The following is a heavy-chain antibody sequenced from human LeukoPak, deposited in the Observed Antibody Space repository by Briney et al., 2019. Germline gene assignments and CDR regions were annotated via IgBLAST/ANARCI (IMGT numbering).Heavy chain of an antibody. CDR1: GGSISSSNYY. J-gene: IGHJ4*02. V-gene: IGHV4-39*01. Sequence: SETLSLTCTVSGGSISSSNYYWGWIRQPPGKGLEWIGSIYYSGSTYYNPSLKSRVTISVDTSKNQFSLKLSSVTAADTAVYYCARSTFSYYYDSSGYYHGPFDYWGQGTLVTVSS. CDR2: IYYSGST. CDR3: ARSTFSYYYDSSGYYHGPFDY. D-gene: IGHD3-22*01.